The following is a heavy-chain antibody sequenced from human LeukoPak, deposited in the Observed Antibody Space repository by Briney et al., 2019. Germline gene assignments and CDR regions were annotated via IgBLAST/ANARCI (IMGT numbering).Heavy chain of an antibody. Sequence: SETLSLTCTVSGGSISSYYWSWIRQPPGKGLEWIGYIYYSGSTNYNPSLKSRVTMSVDTSKNQFSLKLSSVTAADTAVYYCARGRYSCGSMGWFDPWGQGTLVTVSS. J-gene: IGHJ5*02. CDR1: GGSISSYY. D-gene: IGHD6-19*01. CDR2: IYYSGST. CDR3: ARGRYSCGSMGWFDP. V-gene: IGHV4-59*12.